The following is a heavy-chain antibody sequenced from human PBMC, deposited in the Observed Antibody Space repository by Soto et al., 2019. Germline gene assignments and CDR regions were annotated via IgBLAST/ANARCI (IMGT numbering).Heavy chain of an antibody. D-gene: IGHD5-12*01. CDR1: GFTFSSYA. Sequence: EVQLVESGGGLVQPGGSLRLSCAASGFTFSSYALNWVRQAPGKGLEWISYISSSTTTIYYADSVKGRFTISRDNAKNSLFLQISSLRAEDTAVYYCAPGWLRIDYWGQGILVTVSS. CDR3: APGWLRIDY. V-gene: IGHV3-48*01. CDR2: ISSSTTTI. J-gene: IGHJ4*02.